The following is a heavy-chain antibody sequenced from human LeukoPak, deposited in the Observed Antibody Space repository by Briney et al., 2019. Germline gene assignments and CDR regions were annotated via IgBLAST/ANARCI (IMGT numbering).Heavy chain of an antibody. CDR3: ARSLDTYCTSTSCYPTMVF. CDR1: GFTFSSYG. CDR2: ISSSSSYI. Sequence: GGSLRLSCAASGFTFSSYGMHWVRQAPGKGLEWVSSISSSSSYIYYADSVRGRFTISRDNAKNSLYLQMNSLRAEDTAVYYCARSLDTYCTSTSCYPTMVFWGQGTLVTVSS. J-gene: IGHJ4*02. D-gene: IGHD2-2*01. V-gene: IGHV3-21*01.